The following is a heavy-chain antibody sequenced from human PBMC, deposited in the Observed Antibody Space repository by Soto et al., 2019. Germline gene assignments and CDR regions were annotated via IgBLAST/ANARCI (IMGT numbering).Heavy chain of an antibody. CDR3: ARLGFPGAIYFDS. Sequence: VAAQRVSCKVSGYNFTTFWIGWVRQMPGKGLEWMGIIYPGDSETKYSPDFEGQVTISADRSTNTAYLQWRSLRASDTAMYYCARLGFPGAIYFDSWGLGTLVTVSS. CDR2: IYPGDSET. CDR1: GYNFTTFW. J-gene: IGHJ4*02. V-gene: IGHV5-51*01.